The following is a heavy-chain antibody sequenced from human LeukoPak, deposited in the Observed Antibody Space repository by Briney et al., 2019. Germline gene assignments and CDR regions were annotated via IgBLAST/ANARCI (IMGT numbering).Heavy chain of an antibody. CDR2: IKQDGSEK. CDR1: GFTFSSYW. CDR3: ARDIRRGYYYDSSGYYFSY. Sequence: GGSLRLSCAASGFTFSSYWMSWVRQAPGKGLEWVANIKQDGSEKYCVDSVKGRFTISRDNAKNSLYLQMNSLRAEDTAVYYCARDIRRGYYYDSSGYYFSYWGQGTLVTVSS. V-gene: IGHV3-7*01. D-gene: IGHD3-22*01. J-gene: IGHJ4*02.